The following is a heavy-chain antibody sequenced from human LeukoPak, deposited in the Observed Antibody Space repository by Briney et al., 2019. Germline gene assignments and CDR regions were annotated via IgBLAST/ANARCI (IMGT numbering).Heavy chain of an antibody. CDR2: ISAYNGNT. CDR3: ARSFRTTVTHNWFDP. V-gene: IGHV1-18*01. CDR1: GYTFTSYG. J-gene: IGHJ5*02. Sequence: ASVTVSCKASGYTFTSYGISWVRQAPGQGLEWMGWISAYNGNTNYAQKLQGRVTMTTDTSTSTAYMELRSLRSDDTAVYYCARSFRTTVTHNWFDPWGQGTLVTVSS. D-gene: IGHD4-17*01.